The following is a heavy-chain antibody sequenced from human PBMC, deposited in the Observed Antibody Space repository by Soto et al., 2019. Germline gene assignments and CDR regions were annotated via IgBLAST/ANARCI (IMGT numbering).Heavy chain of an antibody. D-gene: IGHD2-15*01. CDR3: AKDADCSSGSCYFDY. Sequence: HPGGSLRLSCVASGFTFSNNAMSWVRQAPGKGLEWVSVISGSGGRTYYADSVKGRFTISRDSSKNTLYLQMNSLRAEDTAVYYCAKDADCSSGSCYFDYWGQGTLVTVSS. CDR2: ISGSGGRT. V-gene: IGHV3-23*01. J-gene: IGHJ4*02. CDR1: GFTFSNNA.